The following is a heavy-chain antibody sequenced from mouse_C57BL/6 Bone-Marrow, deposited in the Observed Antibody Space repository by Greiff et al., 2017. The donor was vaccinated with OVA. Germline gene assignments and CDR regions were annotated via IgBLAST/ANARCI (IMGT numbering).Heavy chain of an antibody. CDR3: ARRIDSSGPAWFAY. V-gene: IGHV1-52*01. J-gene: IGHJ3*01. D-gene: IGHD3-2*02. CDR1: GYTFTSYW. Sequence: VQLQQPGAELVRPGSSVKLSCKASGYTFTSYWMHWVKQRPIQGLEWIGNIDPSDSETHYNQKFKDKATLTVDKSSSTAYMQLSSLTSEDSAVYYCARRIDSSGPAWFAYWGQGTLVTVSA. CDR2: IDPSDSET.